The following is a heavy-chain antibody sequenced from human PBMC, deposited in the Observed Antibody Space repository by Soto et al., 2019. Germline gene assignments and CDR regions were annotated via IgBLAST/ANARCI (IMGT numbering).Heavy chain of an antibody. J-gene: IGHJ6*02. CDR3: ARISIYGPIPGYYYYGMDV. Sequence: SETLSLTCTVSGGSLSRYYLSWLRQPPGKGLEWIGYIYYSGSTNYNPSLKSRVTISVDTSKNQFSLKLSSVTAADTAVYYCARISIYGPIPGYYYYGMDVWGQGTTVTVSS. CDR2: IYYSGST. V-gene: IGHV4-59*01. D-gene: IGHD3-10*01. CDR1: GGSLSRYY.